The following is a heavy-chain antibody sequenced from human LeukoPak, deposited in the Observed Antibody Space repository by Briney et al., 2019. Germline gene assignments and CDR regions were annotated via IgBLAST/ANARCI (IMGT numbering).Heavy chain of an antibody. Sequence: GGSLRLSCAASGFTFSIYSMNWVRQAPGKGLEWVSFISSSSSYMYYADSVKGRFTVSRDNAKNSLYLQMNSLRAEDTAVYYCARDSDTYYYDSSGPLDYWGQGTLVTVSS. V-gene: IGHV3-21*01. CDR3: ARDSDTYYYDSSGPLDY. J-gene: IGHJ4*02. D-gene: IGHD3-22*01. CDR2: ISSSSSYM. CDR1: GFTFSIYS.